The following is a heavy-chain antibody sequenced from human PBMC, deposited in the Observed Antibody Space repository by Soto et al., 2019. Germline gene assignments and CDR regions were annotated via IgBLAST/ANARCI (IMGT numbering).Heavy chain of an antibody. CDR3: AREGLGYCSSTSCYKMAFDY. V-gene: IGHV3-33*01. Sequence: QVQLVESGGGVVQPGRSLRLSCAASGFTFSSYGMHWVRQAPGKGLEWVAVIWYDGSNKYYADSVKGRFTISRDNSKNTLYLQMNSLRAEDTAVYYCAREGLGYCSSTSCYKMAFDYWGQGTLVTVSS. CDR2: IWYDGSNK. CDR1: GFTFSSYG. J-gene: IGHJ4*02. D-gene: IGHD2-2*02.